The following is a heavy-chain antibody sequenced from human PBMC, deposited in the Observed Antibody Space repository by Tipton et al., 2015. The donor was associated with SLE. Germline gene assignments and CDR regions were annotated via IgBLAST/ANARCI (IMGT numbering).Heavy chain of an antibody. CDR1: GGSISSGTYY. Sequence: TLSLTCTVSGGSISSGTYYWSWIRQPAGKGLEWIGRIYARGSTKYNPPLKSRVAISVDTSKNQFSLNVRSVTAADTAMYYCARHNDDGNGYYSFLLDYWGQGTLVTVSS. V-gene: IGHV4-61*02. CDR2: IYARGST. CDR3: ARHNDDGNGYYSFLLDY. J-gene: IGHJ4*02. D-gene: IGHD3-22*01.